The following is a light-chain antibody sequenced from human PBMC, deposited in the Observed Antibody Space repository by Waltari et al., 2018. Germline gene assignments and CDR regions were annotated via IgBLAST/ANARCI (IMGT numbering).Light chain of an antibody. CDR2: DVT. CDR1: SGEIGIDNL. CDR3: CSYAVSSTLV. Sequence: QSPLTQPASVSASPGQSITISCTGTSGEIGIDNLVTWYQQHSGKVPKLIIYDVTQRPSGVSDRFSGSKSGNTASLTISGLQEDDEADYYCCSYAVSSTLVFGGGTKVTVL. V-gene: IGLV2-23*02. J-gene: IGLJ2*01.